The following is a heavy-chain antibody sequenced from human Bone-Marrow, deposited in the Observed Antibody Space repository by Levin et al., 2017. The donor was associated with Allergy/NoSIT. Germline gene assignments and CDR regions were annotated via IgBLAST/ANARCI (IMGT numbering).Heavy chain of an antibody. V-gene: IGHV3-30-3*01. CDR3: ARAGEGCSGGSCSAFDI. D-gene: IGHD2-15*01. CDR2: ISYDGSNK. Sequence: GGSLRLSCAASGFTFSSYAMHWVRQAPGKGLEWVAVISYDGSNKYYADSVKGRFTISRDNSKNTLYLQMNSLRAEDTAVYYCARAGEGCSGGSCSAFDIWGQGTMVTVSS. J-gene: IGHJ3*02. CDR1: GFTFSSYA.